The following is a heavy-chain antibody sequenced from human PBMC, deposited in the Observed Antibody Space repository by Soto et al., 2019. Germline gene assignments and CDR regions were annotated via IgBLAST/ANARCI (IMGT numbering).Heavy chain of an antibody. V-gene: IGHV3-23*01. J-gene: IGHJ4*02. Sequence: EVQLLESGGGLVQPGGSLRLSCAASGFTFANYAMSWVRQTPGKGLEWVSHISGSIGSTYYADSVKGRFTISRDNSKNTLYLQMNSRRAEDTAVYYCAKDPYCSSTSCSYPFDYWGQGTLVTVSS. D-gene: IGHD2-2*01. CDR2: ISGSIGST. CDR3: AKDPYCSSTSCSYPFDY. CDR1: GFTFANYA.